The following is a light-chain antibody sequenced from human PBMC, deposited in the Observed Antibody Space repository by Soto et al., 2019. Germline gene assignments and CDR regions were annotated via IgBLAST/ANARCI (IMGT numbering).Light chain of an antibody. V-gene: IGLV4-69*01. J-gene: IGLJ2*01. Sequence: QLVLTQSPSASASLGASVKFTCTLSSGHSSNAVAWHQQQPEKGPRYLMKLNSDGSHSKGDGIPDRFSGSSSGAERYLTISSLQSKDEADYYCQTWGTGTVVFGGGTKVTVL. CDR3: QTWGTGTVV. CDR2: LNSDGSH. CDR1: SGHSSNA.